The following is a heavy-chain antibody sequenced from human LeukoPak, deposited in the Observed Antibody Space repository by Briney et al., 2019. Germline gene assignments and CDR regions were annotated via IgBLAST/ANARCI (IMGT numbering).Heavy chain of an antibody. CDR2: ISCSSSYI. V-gene: IGHV3-21*01. Sequence: GGSLRLSCAASGFTFSSYSMNWVRQAPGKGLEWVSSISCSSSYIYYADSVKGRFTISRDNAKNSLYLQMNSLRAKDTAVYYCGLSPQLDYWGQGTLVTVSS. D-gene: IGHD3-16*02. J-gene: IGHJ4*02. CDR1: GFTFSSYS. CDR3: GLSPQLDY.